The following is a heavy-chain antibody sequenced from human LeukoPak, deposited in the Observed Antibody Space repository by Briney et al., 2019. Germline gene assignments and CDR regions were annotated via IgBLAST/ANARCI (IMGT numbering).Heavy chain of an antibody. D-gene: IGHD5-24*01. CDR1: GGTFSSYA. J-gene: IGHJ4*02. CDR2: IIPIFGTA. V-gene: IGHV1-69*13. Sequence: ASVKVSCKASGGTFSSYAISWVRQAPGQGLEWMGGIIPIFGTANYAQKFQGRVTITADESTSTAHMELRSLRSEDTAVYYCTRDHGEMATMSFDYWGQGTLVTVSS. CDR3: TRDHGEMATMSFDY.